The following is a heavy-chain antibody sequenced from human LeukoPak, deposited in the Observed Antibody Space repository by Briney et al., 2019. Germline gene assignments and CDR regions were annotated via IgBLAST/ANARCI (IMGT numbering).Heavy chain of an antibody. CDR1: GGSISSGYY. D-gene: IGHD6-13*01. CDR2: IYHSGST. J-gene: IGHJ4*02. V-gene: IGHV4-38-2*02. CDR3: ARVVAAAGMYYFDY. Sequence: SETLSLTCSVSGGSISSGYYWGWIRQPPGKGLEWIRSIYHSGSTYYNPSLKSRVTISVDTSKNQVSLKLSSVTAADTAVYYCARVVAAAGMYYFDYWSQGTLVTVSS.